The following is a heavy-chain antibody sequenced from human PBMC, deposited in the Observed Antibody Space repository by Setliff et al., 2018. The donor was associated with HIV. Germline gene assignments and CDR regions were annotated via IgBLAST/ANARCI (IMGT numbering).Heavy chain of an antibody. CDR2: LHLSGDT. Sequence: SETLSLTCTVSGDSINSGTYYWSWIRQPAGKGLEWIGRLHLSGDTNYNPALKSRVTMSIDTSKNQFSLKLSSVTAADTAVYYCARDNSYYYGSGSHYWYGMDVWGQGTTVTVSS. J-gene: IGHJ6*01. D-gene: IGHD3-10*01. V-gene: IGHV4-61*02. CDR1: GDSINSGTYY. CDR3: ARDNSYYYGSGSHYWYGMDV.